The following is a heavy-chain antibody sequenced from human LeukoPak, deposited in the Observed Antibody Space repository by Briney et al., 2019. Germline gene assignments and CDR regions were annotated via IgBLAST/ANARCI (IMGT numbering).Heavy chain of an antibody. CDR3: ARDQDYYGSGSYGPDH. Sequence: KTSETLSLTCNVSGGSISSSSHYWDWIRQPPGEGLEWIGSIYYSGSTYYNPSLKSRVTISVDPSKNQFSLKLSSVIVADTAVYYCARDQDYYGSGSYGPDHRGQGILVTVSS. CDR1: GGSISSSSHY. D-gene: IGHD3-10*01. V-gene: IGHV4-39*07. J-gene: IGHJ5*02. CDR2: IYYSGST.